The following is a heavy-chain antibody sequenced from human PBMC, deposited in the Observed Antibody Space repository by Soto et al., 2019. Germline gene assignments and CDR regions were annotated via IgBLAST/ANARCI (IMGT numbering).Heavy chain of an antibody. V-gene: IGHV1-18*01. J-gene: IGHJ5*02. CDR2: ISAYNGNT. CDR3: ARTYYDILTGPPPTAWFDP. CDR1: GYTFTSYG. Sequence: QVQLVQSGAEVKKPGASVKVSCKASGYTFTSYGISWVRQAPGQGLEWMGWISAYNGNTNYAQKLQGRVTMTTDTSTSTAYMELRSLRSDDTAVYYCARTYYDILTGPPPTAWFDPWGQGTLVTVSS. D-gene: IGHD3-9*01.